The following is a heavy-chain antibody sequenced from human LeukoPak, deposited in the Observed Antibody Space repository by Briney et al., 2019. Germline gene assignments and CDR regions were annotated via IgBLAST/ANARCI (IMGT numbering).Heavy chain of an antibody. CDR1: GASIRSYY. D-gene: IGHD3-22*01. CDR2: MYYSESP. Sequence: SETLSLTCTVSGASIRSYYWSWIRQPPGKGLEWIAYMYYSESPNYNPSLKSRVTMSGDTSRNQFSLKLSSVTAADTAVYYCARSYDTNNHQRFDYWGQGILVTVSP. V-gene: IGHV4-59*08. CDR3: ARSYDTNNHQRFDY. J-gene: IGHJ4*02.